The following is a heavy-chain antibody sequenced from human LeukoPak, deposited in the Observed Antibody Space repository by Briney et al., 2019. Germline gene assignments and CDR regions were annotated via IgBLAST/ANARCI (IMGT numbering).Heavy chain of an antibody. CDR3: ARGPSFDP. CDR2: INHSGST. V-gene: IGHV4-34*01. Sequence: KPSETLSLTCAVYGGSFSGYYWSWIRQPPGKGLEWIGEINHSGSTNYNPSLKSRVTISVDTSKNQFSLKLSSVTAADTAVYYCARGPSFDPWGQGTLVTVSS. CDR1: GGSFSGYY. J-gene: IGHJ5*02.